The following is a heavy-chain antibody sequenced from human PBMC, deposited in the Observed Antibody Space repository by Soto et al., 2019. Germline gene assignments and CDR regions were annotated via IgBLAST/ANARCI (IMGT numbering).Heavy chain of an antibody. D-gene: IGHD6-19*01. J-gene: IGHJ4*02. CDR3: ARDDGSGWYYFDY. Sequence: QVQLVQSGSEVKKPGSSVKVSCRASGDTFSTYGINWVRQAPGQGLEWMGRVIPILDTANYAQKFQGRVTIIADKTTTTAYMELSSLRSDDTAVYFCARDDGSGWYYFDYWGQGTLVTVSS. CDR1: GDTFSTYG. CDR2: VIPILDTA. V-gene: IGHV1-69*04.